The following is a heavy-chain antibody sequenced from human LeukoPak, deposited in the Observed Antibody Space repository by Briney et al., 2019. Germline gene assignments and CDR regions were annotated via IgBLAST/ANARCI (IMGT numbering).Heavy chain of an antibody. Sequence: GGSLRLSCAASGFTFSAYGMTWVRQAPGKGLEWVSSITGSGDGAYYADSVKGRFTFSRDNSKKTVYLQMSSLRAEDTAIYYCAKSWELLNFDYWGQGALVTVSS. V-gene: IGHV3-23*01. CDR1: GFTFSAYG. CDR3: AKSWELLNFDY. J-gene: IGHJ4*02. CDR2: ITGSGDGA. D-gene: IGHD1-26*01.